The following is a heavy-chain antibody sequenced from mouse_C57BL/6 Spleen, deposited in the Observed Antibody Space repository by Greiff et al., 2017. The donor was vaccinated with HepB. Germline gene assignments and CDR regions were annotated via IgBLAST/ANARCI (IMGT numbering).Heavy chain of an antibody. CDR3: ARGIVVTTVVATFDY. J-gene: IGHJ2*01. CDR2: IDPSDSET. D-gene: IGHD1-1*01. CDR1: GYTFTSYW. V-gene: IGHV1-52*01. Sequence: VQLQQPGAELVRPGSSVKLSCKASGYTFTSYWMHWVKQRPIQGLEWIGNIDPSDSETHYNQKFKDKATLTVDKSSSTAYMQLSSLTSEDSAVYYCARGIVVTTVVATFDYWGQGTTLTVSS.